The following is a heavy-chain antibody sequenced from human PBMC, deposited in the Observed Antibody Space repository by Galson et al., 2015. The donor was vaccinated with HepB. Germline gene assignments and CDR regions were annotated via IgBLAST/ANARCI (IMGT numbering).Heavy chain of an antibody. Sequence: QSGAEVKKPGESLRVSCKGSGYSFTTYWITWVRQVPGKGLEWMGMVDPSNLNTKYSPSFQGHVTISADKSITTAYLQWTSLKASDTAMYYCARDGGYETYFDFWGQGTLVTVSS. CDR1: GYSFTTYW. CDR2: VDPSNLNT. V-gene: IGHV5-10-1*01. D-gene: IGHD5-12*01. CDR3: ARDGGYETYFDF. J-gene: IGHJ4*02.